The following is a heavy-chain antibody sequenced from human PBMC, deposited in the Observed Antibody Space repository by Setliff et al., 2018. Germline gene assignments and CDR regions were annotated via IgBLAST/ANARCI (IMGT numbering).Heavy chain of an antibody. CDR2: VTIYNGNT. CDR3: ARGGMAAAGRKGVFEH. Sequence: GASVKVSCKASGYTFSNYGVTWVRQAPGQGLEWMGWVTIYNGNTKYAQNLQGRLTLTTDISTSTAYMELGSLTTDDTAVYYCARGGMAAAGRKGVFEHWGQGTLVTVSS. CDR1: GYTFSNYG. V-gene: IGHV1-18*01. D-gene: IGHD6-13*01. J-gene: IGHJ4*02.